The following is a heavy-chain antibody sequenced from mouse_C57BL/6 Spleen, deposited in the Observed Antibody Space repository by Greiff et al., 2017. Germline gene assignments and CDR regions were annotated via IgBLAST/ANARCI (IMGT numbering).Heavy chain of an antibody. V-gene: IGHV14-1*01. CDR1: GFNIKDYY. D-gene: IGHD1-1*01. Sequence: EVKLQESGAELVRPGASVKLSCTASGFNIKDYYMHWVKQRPEQGLEWIGRIDPEDGDTEYAPKFQGKATMTADTSSNTAYLQLSSLTSEDTAVYYCTTREVITTVVATPFDYWGQGTTLTVSS. CDR2: IDPEDGDT. J-gene: IGHJ2*01. CDR3: TTREVITTVVATPFDY.